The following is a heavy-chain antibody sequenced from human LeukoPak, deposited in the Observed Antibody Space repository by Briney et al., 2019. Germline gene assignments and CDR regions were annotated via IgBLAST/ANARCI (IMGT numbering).Heavy chain of an antibody. CDR2: INPSGGST. V-gene: IGHV1-46*01. Sequence: GASVKVSCKASGYTFTSYYMHWVRQAPGQGLEWMGIINPSGGSTSYAQKFQGRVTMTRDMSTSTVYMELSSPRSEDTAVYYCAREIGVTMVRGVTNWFDPWGQGTLVTVSS. J-gene: IGHJ5*02. CDR3: AREIGVTMVRGVTNWFDP. CDR1: GYTFTSYY. D-gene: IGHD3-10*01.